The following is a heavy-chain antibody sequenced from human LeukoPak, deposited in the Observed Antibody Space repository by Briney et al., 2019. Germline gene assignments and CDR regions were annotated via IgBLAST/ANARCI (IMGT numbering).Heavy chain of an antibody. CDR2: ISTSGTI. V-gene: IGHV3-48*04. Sequence: GGSLRLSCAASGFTFSSSSMNWVRQAPGKGLEWVSFISTSGTIYYADSVKGRFTISGDNAKNSLYLQMNSLRAEDTAVYYCARLTDYWGQGTLVTVSS. J-gene: IGHJ4*02. CDR1: GFTFSSSS. CDR3: ARLTDY.